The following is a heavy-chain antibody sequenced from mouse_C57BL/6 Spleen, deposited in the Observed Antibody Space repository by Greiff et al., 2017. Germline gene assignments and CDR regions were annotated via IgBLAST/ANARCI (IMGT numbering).Heavy chain of an antibody. J-gene: IGHJ2*01. CDR1: GYTFTSYW. CDR3: ARISPCYDYDGEDYYFDY. D-gene: IGHD2-4*01. V-gene: IGHV1-55*01. Sequence: QVQLQQPGAELVKPGASVKMSCKASGYTFTSYWITWVKQRPGQGLEWIGDIYPGSGSTNYNEKFKSKATLTVDTSSSTAYMQLSSLTSGDSAVYYGARISPCYDYDGEDYYFDYWGQGTTLTVSS. CDR2: IYPGSGST.